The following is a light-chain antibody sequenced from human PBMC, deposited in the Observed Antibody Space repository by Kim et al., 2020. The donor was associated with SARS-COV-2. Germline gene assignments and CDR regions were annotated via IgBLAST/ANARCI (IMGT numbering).Light chain of an antibody. CDR1: SSDVGTYNL. CDR2: EVT. Sequence: QSALTQPASVSGSPGQSITISCTGASSDVGTYNLVSWYQQHPGKAPKLMIYEVTKRPSGVSNRFSGSKSGNTASLTISGLRAEDEADYYCCSYAGSSTFYVVFGGGTQLTVL. CDR3: CSYAGSSTFYVV. J-gene: IGLJ2*01. V-gene: IGLV2-23*02.